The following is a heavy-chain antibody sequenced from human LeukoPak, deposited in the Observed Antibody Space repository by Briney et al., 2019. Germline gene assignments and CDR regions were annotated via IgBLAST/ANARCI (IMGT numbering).Heavy chain of an antibody. Sequence: GASVKVSCKASVYTFTSYDINWVRQATGQGLEWMGWMNPNSGNTGYAQKFQGRVTITRNTSISTAYMELSSLRSEDTAVYYCARRPSITMVRGARTNYYYYMDVWGKGTTVTVSS. J-gene: IGHJ6*03. V-gene: IGHV1-8*03. CDR2: MNPNSGNT. CDR1: VYTFTSYD. D-gene: IGHD3-10*01. CDR3: ARRPSITMVRGARTNYYYYMDV.